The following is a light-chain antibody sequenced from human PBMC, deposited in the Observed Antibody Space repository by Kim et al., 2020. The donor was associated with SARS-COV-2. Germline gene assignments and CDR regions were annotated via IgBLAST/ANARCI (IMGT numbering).Light chain of an antibody. Sequence: SGSPGQTASITCSGDKLGDRYACWYQQRPGQSPVLVIYQDNKRPSGIPERFSGSNSGDTATLTISGTQTMDEADYYCQTWDSSTVLFGGGTRLTVL. CDR2: QDN. CDR3: QTWDSSTVL. CDR1: KLGDRY. J-gene: IGLJ2*01. V-gene: IGLV3-1*01.